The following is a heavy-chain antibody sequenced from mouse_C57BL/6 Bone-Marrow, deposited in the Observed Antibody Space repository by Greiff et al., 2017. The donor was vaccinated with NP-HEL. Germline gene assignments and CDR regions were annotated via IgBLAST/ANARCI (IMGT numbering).Heavy chain of an antibody. D-gene: IGHD2-2*01. J-gene: IGHJ3*01. V-gene: IGHV1-52*01. Sequence: QVQLKESGAELVRPGSSVKLSCKASGYTFTSYWMHWVKQRPIQGLEWIGNIDPSDSETHYNQKFKDKATLTVDKSSSTAYMQLSSLTSEDSAVYYCARPIYYGSFAYWGQGTLVTVSA. CDR3: ARPIYYGSFAY. CDR1: GYTFTSYW. CDR2: IDPSDSET.